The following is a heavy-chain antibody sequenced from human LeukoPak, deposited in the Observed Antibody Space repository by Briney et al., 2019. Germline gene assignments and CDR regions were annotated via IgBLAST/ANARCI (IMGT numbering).Heavy chain of an antibody. D-gene: IGHD4-23*01. CDR3: AREERLRWTAY. CDR1: GFTFSSYS. CDR2: ISSSSSYI. V-gene: IGHV3-21*04. J-gene: IGHJ4*02. Sequence: GGSLRLSCAASGFTFSSYSMNWVRQAPGKGLKWVSSISSSSSYIYYADSVKGRFTISRDNAKNSLYLQMNSLRAEDTAVYYCAREERLRWTAYWGQGTLVTVSS.